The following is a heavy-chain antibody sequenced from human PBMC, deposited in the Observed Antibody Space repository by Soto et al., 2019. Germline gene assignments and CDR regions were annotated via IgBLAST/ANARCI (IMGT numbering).Heavy chain of an antibody. CDR3: AREGYCSSGSCALYSHDFFGMDV. CDR1: DYSFTRYG. J-gene: IGHJ6*02. V-gene: IGHV1-18*01. CDR2: ISAYNGNT. Sequence: ASVKVSCKTSDYSFTRYGISWVRQAPGQGLQWMGWISAYNGNTKYAQMLQGRVTMTTDTYTTTAYMELRSLTSDDTAVYYCAREGYCSSGSCALYSHDFFGMDVWGQGTTVTVSS. D-gene: IGHD2-15*01.